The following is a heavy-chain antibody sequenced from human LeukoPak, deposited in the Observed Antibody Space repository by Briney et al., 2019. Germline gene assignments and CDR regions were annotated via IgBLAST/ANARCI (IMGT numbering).Heavy chain of an antibody. CDR1: GFTFSSYS. D-gene: IGHD5-24*01. Sequence: GGSLRLSCAASGFTFSSYSMNWVRQAPGKGLEWVSSISSSSYIYYADSVKGRFTISRDNAKNSLYLQMNSLRAEDTAVYYCARGGDGYNFPNSGQGTLVTVSS. V-gene: IGHV3-21*01. J-gene: IGHJ4*02. CDR2: ISSSSYI. CDR3: ARGGDGYNFPN.